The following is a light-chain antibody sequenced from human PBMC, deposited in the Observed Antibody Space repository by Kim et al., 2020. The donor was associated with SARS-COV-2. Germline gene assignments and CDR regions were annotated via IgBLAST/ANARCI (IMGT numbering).Light chain of an antibody. CDR2: FNSDGSH. CDR1: SGHSSNA. J-gene: IGLJ3*02. V-gene: IGLV4-69*02. CDR3: QTWGTGAWV. Sequence: QLVLTQPPSASASLGASVKLTCTLSSGHSSNAIAWHQQQPEKGPRFLMKFNSDGSHSKGDGIPDRFSGSSSGAERYLTISSLQSEDEADYYCQTWGTGAWVFGGGTKLTVL.